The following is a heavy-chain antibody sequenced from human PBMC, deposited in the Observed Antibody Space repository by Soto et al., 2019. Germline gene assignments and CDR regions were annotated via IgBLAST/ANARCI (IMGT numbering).Heavy chain of an antibody. CDR2: IYTSGST. CDR3: ARVEGLWSGYWETPYYYYYGMDV. Sequence: SETLSLTCTVSGGSISSYYWSWIRQPAGKGLEWIGRIYTSGSTNYNPSLKSRVTMSVDTSKNQFSLKLSSVTAADTAVYYCARVEGLWSGYWETPYYYYYGMDVWGQGTTVTVSS. CDR1: GGSISSYY. J-gene: IGHJ6*02. V-gene: IGHV4-4*07. D-gene: IGHD3-3*01.